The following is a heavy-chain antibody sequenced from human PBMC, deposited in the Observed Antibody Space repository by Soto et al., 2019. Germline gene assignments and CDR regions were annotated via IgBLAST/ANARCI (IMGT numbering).Heavy chain of an antibody. J-gene: IGHJ4*02. Sequence: EVQLLESGGGLVKPGGSLRLSCAASGFTFSNAWMNWVRQAPGKGLEWVGRIKSKTDGGTTDYAAPVKGRFTIARDDSRNTLYLHMNSLNTEDTEVYYCNTDRIEAVRSPRFDYWGQGTLVTVSS. V-gene: IGHV3-15*07. CDR2: IKSKTDGGTT. CDR3: NTDRIEAVRSPRFDY. D-gene: IGHD6-13*01. CDR1: GFTFSNAW.